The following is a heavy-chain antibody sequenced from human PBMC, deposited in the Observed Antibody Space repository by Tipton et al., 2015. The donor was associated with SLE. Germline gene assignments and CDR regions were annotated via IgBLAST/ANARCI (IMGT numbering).Heavy chain of an antibody. Sequence: YMDWVRQAPGKGLEWIGSIFYSGSTSYNPSLQNRVTIAVDTSKNQFSMKLNSVTASDTAVYYCARQVASFDYWGQGTMVTVSS. CDR3: ARQVASFDY. CDR1: Y. D-gene: IGHD5-12*01. V-gene: IGHV4-39*01. CDR2: IFYSGST. J-gene: IGHJ4*02.